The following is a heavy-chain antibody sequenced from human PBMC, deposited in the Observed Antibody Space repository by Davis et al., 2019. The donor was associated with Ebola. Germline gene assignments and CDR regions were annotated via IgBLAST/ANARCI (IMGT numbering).Heavy chain of an antibody. J-gene: IGHJ6*03. D-gene: IGHD6-13*01. CDR1: GFTFSDYY. CDR3: AKDIRDHSSSQIYYYYYYMDV. V-gene: IGHV3-11*06. CDR2: ISSSSSYI. Sequence: GGSLRLSCAASGFTFSDYYMSWIRQAPGKGLEWVSYISSSSSYIYYADSVKGRFTISRDNAKNSLYLQMNSLRAEDTAVYYCAKDIRDHSSSQIYYYYYYMDVWGKGTTVTVSS.